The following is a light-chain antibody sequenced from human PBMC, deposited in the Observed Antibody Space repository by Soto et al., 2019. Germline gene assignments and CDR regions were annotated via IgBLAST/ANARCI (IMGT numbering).Light chain of an antibody. CDR1: QSVSSN. V-gene: IGKV3-15*01. Sequence: EIVMTQSPGTLSVSPGERATLSCRASQSVSSNLAWYQQKPGQAPRLLIYGASTRATGFPDRFSGSGSGTDFTLTISSLQSEDFAFYYCQQYNNWPQTFGQGTKVEIK. CDR3: QQYNNWPQT. CDR2: GAS. J-gene: IGKJ1*01.